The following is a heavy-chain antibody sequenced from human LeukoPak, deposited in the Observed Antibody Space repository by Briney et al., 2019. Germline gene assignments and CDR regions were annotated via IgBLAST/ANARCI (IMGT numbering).Heavy chain of an antibody. D-gene: IGHD3-9*01. V-gene: IGHV3-7*03. CDR2: IKQDGSEK. Sequence: PGGSLRLSCAASGFTFSSYWMSWVRQAPGKGLEWVANIKQDGSEKYYVDSVKGRFTISRDNAKNSLYLQMNSLRAEDTAVYYCAKDRHSSDILTGYYDCWGQGTLVTVSS. CDR1: GFTFSSYW. J-gene: IGHJ4*02. CDR3: AKDRHSSDILTGYYDC.